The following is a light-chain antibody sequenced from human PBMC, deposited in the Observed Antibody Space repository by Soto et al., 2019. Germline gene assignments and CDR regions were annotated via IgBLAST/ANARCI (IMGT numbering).Light chain of an antibody. CDR2: DAS. CDR1: QSVSSY. V-gene: IGKV3-11*01. Sequence: EIVLTQSPATLSLSPGERATLSCRASQSVSSYLAWYQQKPGQAPRLLIYDASNRATGIPARFSGSGSGTDFTLTISSLQPDDFATYYCHQYNSYSPVTFGQGTKLEIK. J-gene: IGKJ2*01. CDR3: HQYNSYSPVT.